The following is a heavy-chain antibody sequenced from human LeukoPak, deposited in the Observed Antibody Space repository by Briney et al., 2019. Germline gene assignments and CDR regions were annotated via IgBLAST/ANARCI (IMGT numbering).Heavy chain of an antibody. CDR2: IYSSGIT. CDR1: GGSISSSAYY. V-gene: IGHV4-39*01. J-gene: IGHJ5*02. CDR3: ARRFGEHYWFDP. D-gene: IGHD3-10*01. Sequence: SETLSLTCTVSGGSISSSAYYWGWVRQPPGKGLEWIGIIYSSGITYYNPSLKSRVTISVDTSKNQFSLKLSSVTAADAAVYYCARRFGEHYWFDPWGQGTLVTVSS.